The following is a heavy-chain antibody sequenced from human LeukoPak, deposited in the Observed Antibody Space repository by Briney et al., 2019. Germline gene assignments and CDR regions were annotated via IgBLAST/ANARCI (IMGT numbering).Heavy chain of an antibody. Sequence: PGGSLRLSCAASGFTFSDYYMSWILQAPGKGLEWVSYISGSGNTIYYADSVKGRFTISRDNAKSSLYLQMNSLRAEDTAVYYCARDLDCSGGSCYGYFGYWGQGTLVTVSS. V-gene: IGHV3-11*04. CDR2: ISGSGNTI. D-gene: IGHD2-15*01. J-gene: IGHJ4*02. CDR1: GFTFSDYY. CDR3: ARDLDCSGGSCYGYFGY.